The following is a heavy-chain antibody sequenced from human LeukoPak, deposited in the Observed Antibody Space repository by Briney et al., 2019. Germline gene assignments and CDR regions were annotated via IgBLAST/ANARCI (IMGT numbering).Heavy chain of an antibody. CDR2: INPNSGGT. D-gene: IGHD2-2*01. V-gene: IGHV1-2*02. Sequence: ASVKISCKASGYTFTGYYMHWVRQAPGQGLEWMGWINPNSGGTNYAQKFQGRVTMTRDTSISTAYMELSRLRSDDTAVYYCAREKRTVGYCSSTSCPRGFDYWGQGTLVTVSS. J-gene: IGHJ4*02. CDR1: GYTFTGYY. CDR3: AREKRTVGYCSSTSCPRGFDY.